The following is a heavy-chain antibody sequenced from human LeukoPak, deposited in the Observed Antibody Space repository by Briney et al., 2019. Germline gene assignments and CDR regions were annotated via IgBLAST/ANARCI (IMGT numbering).Heavy chain of an antibody. Sequence: GGTLRLSCAASGFTFSSYAMSWVRQAPGKGLEWVSAICGSGGSTYYSYSGKGRFTISRDKSKNTLYLQMNCLRAEDTAVYYCAKGSYGDYVNAFDIWGQGTMVTVSS. J-gene: IGHJ3*02. D-gene: IGHD4-17*01. CDR1: GFTFSSYA. CDR3: AKGSYGDYVNAFDI. CDR2: ICGSGGST. V-gene: IGHV3-23*01.